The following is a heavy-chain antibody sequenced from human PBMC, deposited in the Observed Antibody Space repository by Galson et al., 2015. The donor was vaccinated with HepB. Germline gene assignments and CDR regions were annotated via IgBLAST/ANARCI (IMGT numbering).Heavy chain of an antibody. D-gene: IGHD5-18*01. CDR1: GFTFSSYA. CDR2: ISGSGGST. J-gene: IGHJ6*03. V-gene: IGHV3-23*01. CDR3: ARLLDSYGYLYYYYYMDV. Sequence: SLRLSCAASGFTFSSYAMSWVRQAPGKGLEWVSAISGSGGSTYYADSVKGRFTISRDNAKNSLYLQMNSLRAEDTAVYYCARLLDSYGYLYYYYYMDVWGKGTTVTVAS.